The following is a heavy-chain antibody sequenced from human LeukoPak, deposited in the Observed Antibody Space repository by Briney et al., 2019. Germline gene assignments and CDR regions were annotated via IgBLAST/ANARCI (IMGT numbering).Heavy chain of an antibody. CDR1: GGSISSTTYY. CDR3: ARFFSAATWGYNWFDP. CDR2: IYYSGST. V-gene: IGHV4-39*01. Sequence: SETLSLTCTVSGGSISSTTYYWDWIRQPPGTGLEWIGTIYYSGSTYYNPSLKSRVTISVDTSKNEFSLNLSSVTAADTAVYYCARFFSAATWGYNWFDPWGQGTLVTVSS. J-gene: IGHJ5*02. D-gene: IGHD2-15*01.